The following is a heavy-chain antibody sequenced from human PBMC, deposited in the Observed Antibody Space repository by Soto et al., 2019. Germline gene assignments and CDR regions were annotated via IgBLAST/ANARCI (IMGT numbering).Heavy chain of an antibody. Sequence: EVQLVESGGDLVQPGGSLRLSCAASGFTFSTYWMTWVRQAPGRGLEWVANIRKNASGIHYADSVEGRFTISRDNAKKSLYLQMSSLRAEDTAVYFCARDLSPADGNLFYEAFDIWGQGTVVTVSS. CDR2: IRKNASGI. J-gene: IGHJ3*02. D-gene: IGHD2-2*01. CDR3: ARDLSPADGNLFYEAFDI. CDR1: GFTFSTYW. V-gene: IGHV3-7*01.